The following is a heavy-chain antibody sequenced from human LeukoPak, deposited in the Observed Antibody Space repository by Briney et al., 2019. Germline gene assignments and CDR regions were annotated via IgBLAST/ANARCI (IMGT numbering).Heavy chain of an antibody. D-gene: IGHD5-12*01. Sequence: ASVKVSCKASGYTFTGYYMHWVRQAPGQGLEWMGWINPNSGGTNYAQKFQGRVTMTRDTSISTAYMELSRLRSDDTAVYYCAREYSGYRRMDVWGKGTTVTVPP. CDR1: GYTFTGYY. CDR2: INPNSGGT. J-gene: IGHJ6*04. CDR3: AREYSGYRRMDV. V-gene: IGHV1-2*02.